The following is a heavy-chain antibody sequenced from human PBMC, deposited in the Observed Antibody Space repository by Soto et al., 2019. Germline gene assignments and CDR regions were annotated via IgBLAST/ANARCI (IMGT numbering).Heavy chain of an antibody. V-gene: IGHV4-34*01. CDR1: GGSFSGYY. J-gene: IGHJ4*02. D-gene: IGHD6-13*01. CDR2: INHSGST. CDR3: ARGRKLRRTSSSSSDSFYFDY. Sequence: SETLSLTCAVYGGSFSGYYWSWIRQPPGKGLEWIGEINHSGSTNYNPSLKSRVTISVDTSKNQFSRKLSSVTAADKAVYYCARGRKLRRTSSSSSDSFYFDYWGQGTLVTVSS.